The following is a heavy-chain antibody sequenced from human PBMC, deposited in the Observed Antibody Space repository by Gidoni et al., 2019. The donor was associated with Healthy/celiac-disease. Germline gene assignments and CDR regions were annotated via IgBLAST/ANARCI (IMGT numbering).Heavy chain of an antibody. CDR2: ISGSGGST. D-gene: IGHD3-3*01. J-gene: IGHJ4*02. CDR1: GFTFRSYA. Sequence: EVQLLASGGGLVQPGGSLRLSCSASGFTFRSYALSWVRQAPGKGLEWVSAISGSGGSTYYADSGKGRFTISRDNSKNTRYLQMNSLRAEDTAVYYCAKAMYYDFWSGYYAPTPFDYWGQGTLVTVSS. CDR3: AKAMYYDFWSGYYAPTPFDY. V-gene: IGHV3-23*01.